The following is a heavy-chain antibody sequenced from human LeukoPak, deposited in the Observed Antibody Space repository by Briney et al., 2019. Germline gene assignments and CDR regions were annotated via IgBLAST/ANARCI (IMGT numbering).Heavy chain of an antibody. CDR3: AELGITMIGGV. J-gene: IGHJ6*04. V-gene: IGHV3-48*03. Sequence: GGSLRFSCAASGFTFSSYEMNWVRQAPGKGLEWVSYISSNGSTIYYADSVKGRFTISRDNAKNSLYLQMNSLRAEDTAVYYCAELGITMIGGVWGKGTTVTISS. CDR2: ISSNGSTI. D-gene: IGHD3-10*02. CDR1: GFTFSSYE.